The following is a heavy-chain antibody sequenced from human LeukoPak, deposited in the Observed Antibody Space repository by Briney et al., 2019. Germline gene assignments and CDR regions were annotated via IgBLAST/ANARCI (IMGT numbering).Heavy chain of an antibody. V-gene: IGHV4-61*02. CDR1: GGSISSGSYY. J-gene: IGHJ6*03. Sequence: PSQTLSLTCTVSGGSISSGSYYWSWIRQPAGKGLEWIGRIYTSGSTNYNPSLKSRVTISVDTSKNQFSLKLSSVTAADTAVYYCARWANYGDYHYYYYMDVWGKGTTVTVSS. CDR2: IYTSGST. D-gene: IGHD4-17*01. CDR3: ARWANYGDYHYYYYMDV.